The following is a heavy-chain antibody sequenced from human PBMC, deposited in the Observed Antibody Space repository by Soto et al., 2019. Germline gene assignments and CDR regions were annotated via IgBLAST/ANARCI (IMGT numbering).Heavy chain of an antibody. Sequence: PGGSLRLSCVASGFIFSNYVLNWVRQAPGRGLEWVSSISGNGRATYYADSVKGRFTISRDNSKDTVFLQMNSLTAEDTAVYFCAKERDNWNYFPADSWGQGTVVTVSS. CDR2: ISGNGRAT. J-gene: IGHJ4*02. CDR1: GFIFSNYV. D-gene: IGHD1-7*01. CDR3: AKERDNWNYFPADS. V-gene: IGHV3-23*01.